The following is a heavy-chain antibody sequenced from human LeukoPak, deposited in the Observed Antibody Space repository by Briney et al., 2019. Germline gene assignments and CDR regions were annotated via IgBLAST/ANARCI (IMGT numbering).Heavy chain of an antibody. CDR3: ARETAAGTNYYYYYGMDV. CDR1: GFTFSSYW. Sequence: GGSLRLSCAASGFTFSSYWMSWVRQAPGKGLEWVANIKQDGSEKYYVDSVKGRFTISRDNAKNSLYLQMNSLRAEDTAVYYCARETAAGTNYYYYYGMDVWGQGTTVTVSS. CDR2: IKQDGSEK. D-gene: IGHD6-13*01. J-gene: IGHJ6*02. V-gene: IGHV3-7*01.